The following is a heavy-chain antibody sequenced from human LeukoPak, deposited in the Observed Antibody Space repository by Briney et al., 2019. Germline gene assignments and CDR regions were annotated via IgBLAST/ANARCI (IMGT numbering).Heavy chain of an antibody. D-gene: IGHD3-22*01. CDR1: GGTFSSYA. V-gene: IGHV1-69*04. CDR2: IIPILGIA. J-gene: IGHJ4*02. Sequence: SVKVSCKASGGTFSSYAISWVRQAPGQGLEWMGRIIPILGIANYAQKFQGRVTITADKSTSTAYMELSCLRAEDTAVYYCARLTYSSGYRWGQGTLVTVSS. CDR3: ARLTYSSGYR.